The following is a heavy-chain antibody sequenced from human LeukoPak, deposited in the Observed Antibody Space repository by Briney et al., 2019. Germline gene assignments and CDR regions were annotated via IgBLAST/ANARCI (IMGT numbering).Heavy chain of an antibody. CDR3: ARVGSSGWLQFWAFDI. D-gene: IGHD5-24*01. CDR2: IYHSGST. CDR1: GGSIGSGGYS. V-gene: IGHV4-30-2*01. J-gene: IGHJ3*02. Sequence: SQTLSLTCAVSGGSIGSGGYSWSWIRQPPGKGLEWIGYIYHSGSTYYNPSLKSRVTITVDRSKNQFSLKLSSVTAADTAVYYCARVGSSGWLQFWAFDIWGQGTMVTVSS.